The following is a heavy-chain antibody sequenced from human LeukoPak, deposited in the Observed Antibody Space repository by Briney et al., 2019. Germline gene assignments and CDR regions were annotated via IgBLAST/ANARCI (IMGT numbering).Heavy chain of an antibody. CDR2: IYYSGST. V-gene: IGHV4-59*08. CDR1: GGSISNYY. Sequence: SETLSLTCTVSGGSISNYYWSWIRQPPGKGLEWIGYIYYSGSTNYNPSLKSRVTISVDTSKNQFSLKLSSVTAADTAVYYCARHTAEKYNWFDRWGQGTLVTISS. CDR3: ARHTAEKYNWFDR. D-gene: IGHD5-24*01. J-gene: IGHJ5*02.